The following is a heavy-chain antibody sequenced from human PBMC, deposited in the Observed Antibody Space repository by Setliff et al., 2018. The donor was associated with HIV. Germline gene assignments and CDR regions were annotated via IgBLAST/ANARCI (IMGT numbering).Heavy chain of an antibody. V-gene: IGHV4-4*09. D-gene: IGHD3-22*01. Sequence: PSETLSLTCTVSGGSMSSHSWSWIRQPPGKGLEWIGYDQRFGNINFNPSLKSRFTISVDASKNQFSLKLSSATAADTAVYYCARSRIHYYHSSGYYPSYFDSRAQVTLVTVS. CDR3: ARSRIHYYHSSGYYPSYFDS. CDR1: GGSMSSHS. J-gene: IGHJ4*02. CDR2: DQRFGNI.